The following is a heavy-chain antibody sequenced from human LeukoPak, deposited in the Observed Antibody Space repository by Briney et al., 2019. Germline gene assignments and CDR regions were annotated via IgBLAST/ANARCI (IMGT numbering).Heavy chain of an antibody. Sequence: PSETLSLTCAVSGGSISSSNWWSWVRQPPGKGLEWIGEIYHSGSTNYNPSLKSRVTISVDKSKNQFSLKLSSVTAADTAVYYCARAAGNHYGSGSFTLGGFDPWAREPWSPSPQ. CDR1: GGSISSSNW. D-gene: IGHD3-10*01. CDR2: IYHSGST. J-gene: IGHJ5*02. CDR3: ARAAGNHYGSGSFTLGGFDP. V-gene: IGHV4-4*02.